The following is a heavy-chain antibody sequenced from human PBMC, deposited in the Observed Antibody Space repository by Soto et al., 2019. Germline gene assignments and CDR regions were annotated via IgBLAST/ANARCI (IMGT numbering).Heavy chain of an antibody. D-gene: IGHD5-18*01. CDR3: ARDLGDVDTAMVSLHINNYYYYYGMDV. V-gene: IGHV1-69*13. CDR1: GGTFSSYA. Sequence: GASVKVSCKASGGTFSSYAISWVQQAPGQGLEWMGGIIPIFGTANYAQKFQGRVTITADESTSTAYMELSSLRSEDTAVYYCARDLGDVDTAMVSLHINNYYYYYGMDVWGQGTTVTVSS. CDR2: IIPIFGTA. J-gene: IGHJ6*02.